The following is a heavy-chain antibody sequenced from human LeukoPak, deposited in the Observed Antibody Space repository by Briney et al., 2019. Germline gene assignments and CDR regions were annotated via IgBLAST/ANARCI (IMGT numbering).Heavy chain of an antibody. J-gene: IGHJ4*02. CDR2: IYYSGST. V-gene: IGHV4-34*01. CDR3: ARGLGVSYSSGWPFDY. Sequence: SETLSLTCAVYGGSFSGYYWSWIRQPPGKGLEWIGSIYYSGSTYYNPSLKSRVTISVDTSKNQFSLKLSSVTAEDTAVYYCARGLGVSYSSGWPFDYWGQGTLVTVSS. D-gene: IGHD6-19*01. CDR1: GGSFSGYY.